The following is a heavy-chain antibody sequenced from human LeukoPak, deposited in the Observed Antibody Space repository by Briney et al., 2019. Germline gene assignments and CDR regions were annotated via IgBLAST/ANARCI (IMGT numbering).Heavy chain of an antibody. Sequence: SVKVSCKASGGTFSSYAISWVRQAPGQGLEWMGRIIPILGIANYAQKFQGRVTITADKSTSTAYMELSSLRSEDTAVYYCARARTVTVATPDYWGQGTLVTVSS. CDR3: ARARTVTVATPDY. J-gene: IGHJ4*02. CDR1: GGTFSSYA. D-gene: IGHD5-12*01. V-gene: IGHV1-69*04. CDR2: IIPILGIA.